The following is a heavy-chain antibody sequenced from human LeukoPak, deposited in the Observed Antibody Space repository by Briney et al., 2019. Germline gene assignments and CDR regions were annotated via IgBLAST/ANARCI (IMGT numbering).Heavy chain of an antibody. V-gene: IGHV3-30-3*01. CDR2: ISYDGSNK. CDR3: ARVPLYSSGWYSHFDY. CDR1: GFTFSSYA. Sequence: AGGSLRLSCAASGFTFSSYAMHWVRQAPGKGLEWVAVISYDGSNKYYADSVKGRFTISRDNSKNTLYLQMNSLRAEDTAVYYCARVPLYSSGWYSHFDYWGQGTLVTVSS. J-gene: IGHJ4*02. D-gene: IGHD6-19*01.